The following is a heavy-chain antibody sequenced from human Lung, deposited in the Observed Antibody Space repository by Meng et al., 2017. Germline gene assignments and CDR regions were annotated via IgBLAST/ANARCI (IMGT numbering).Heavy chain of an antibody. Sequence: VQLQDSGPGLVNPSQTLSLTCTVSSGSISSSNYYWSWIRQPPGKGLEWSGHIYNSGSTYYNPSLKSRITISVDTSKNQFSLKLSSVTAADTAVYYCARGQKGYFDLWGRGTLVTVSS. CDR3: ARGQKGYFDL. J-gene: IGHJ2*01. V-gene: IGHV4-30-4*01. CDR1: SGSISSSNYY. CDR2: IYNSGST.